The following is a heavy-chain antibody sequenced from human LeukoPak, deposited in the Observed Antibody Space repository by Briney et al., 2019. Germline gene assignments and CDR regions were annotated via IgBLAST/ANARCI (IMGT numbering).Heavy chain of an antibody. CDR2: IYSGGST. D-gene: IGHD1-1*01. CDR1: GFTVSSNY. J-gene: IGHJ3*02. V-gene: IGHV3-66*01. CDR3: ARIETVADAFDI. Sequence: GGSLRLSCAASGFTVSSNYMTWVRQAPGKGLEWVSLIYSGGSTSYADSVRGRFTISRDNSKDTLYLQMNSLRAEDTAVYYCARIETVADAFDIWGQGTLVTVSS.